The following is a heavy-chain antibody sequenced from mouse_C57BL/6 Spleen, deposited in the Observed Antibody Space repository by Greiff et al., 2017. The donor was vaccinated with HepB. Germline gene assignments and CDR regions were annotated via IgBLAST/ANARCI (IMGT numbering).Heavy chain of an antibody. CDR1: GYTFTTYP. D-gene: IGHD2-2*01. V-gene: IGHV1-47*01. J-gene: IGHJ4*01. Sequence: VQLQQSGAELVKPGASVKMSCKASGYTFTTYPIEWMKQNHGKSLEWIGNFHPYNDDTKYNEKFKGKATLTVDNSSSTVYLELSRLTSDDSAGYYWARGGYDGLPVDYWGQGTSVTVSS. CDR3: ARGGYDGLPVDY. CDR2: FHPYNDDT.